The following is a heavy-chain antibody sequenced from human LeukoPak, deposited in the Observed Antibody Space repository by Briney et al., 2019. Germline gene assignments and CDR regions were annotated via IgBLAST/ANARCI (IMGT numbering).Heavy chain of an antibody. Sequence: GGSLRLSCAASGFTFSSYGMHWVRQAPGKGLEWVAVIWYDGSNKYYADSVKGRFTISRDNSKNTLYLQMNSLRAKDTAVYYCAKDSIYYAIDYWGQGTLVTVSS. D-gene: IGHD2-2*01. CDR1: GFTFSSYG. J-gene: IGHJ4*02. CDR2: IWYDGSNK. CDR3: AKDSIYYAIDY. V-gene: IGHV3-33*06.